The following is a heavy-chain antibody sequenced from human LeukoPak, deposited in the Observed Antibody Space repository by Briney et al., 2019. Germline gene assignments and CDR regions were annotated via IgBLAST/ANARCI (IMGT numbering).Heavy chain of an antibody. CDR2: INLSGTST. J-gene: IGHJ5*02. D-gene: IGHD3-22*01. V-gene: IGHV1-46*01. CDR1: GYTFTTYY. Sequence: ASVKVSCKASGYTFTTYYLHWVRQAPAQGLEWMGIINLSGTSTTYAQKFQGRVTMNIDTSTSTVYMELSSLRSEDTAMYYCARGPPGRVYDSSKKGLFDPWGQGTLVTVSS. CDR3: ARGPPGRVYDSSKKGLFDP.